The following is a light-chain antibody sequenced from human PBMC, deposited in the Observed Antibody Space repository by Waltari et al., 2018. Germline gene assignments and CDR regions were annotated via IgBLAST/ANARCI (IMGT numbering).Light chain of an antibody. Sequence: QSVLTQPPSASGTPRQRVTISCSGSASNIGGNLVNWYQQLPGKAPKLLIYRSDQRPSGCPDRFSGSKTGTSASLAISGLQSDDEADYFCASWDDSLNGHWVFGGGTKVTVL. V-gene: IGLV1-44*01. CDR1: ASNIGGNL. CDR3: ASWDDSLNGHWV. CDR2: RSD. J-gene: IGLJ3*02.